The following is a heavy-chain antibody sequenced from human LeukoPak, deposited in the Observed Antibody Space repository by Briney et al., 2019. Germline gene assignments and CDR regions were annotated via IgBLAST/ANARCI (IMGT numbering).Heavy chain of an antibody. D-gene: IGHD2-2*02. CDR1: GFSFISVW. J-gene: IGHJ4*02. CDR2: IRSKADNGTA. V-gene: IGHV3-15*07. CDR3: TTRGYSSGAGCYSDY. Sequence: GGSLRLSCVGSGFSFISVWLNWVRQTPGKGLEWVGRIRSKADNGTAEYAALVKGRFTISRDDSKKMLYLQMNSLEVNDTAVYYCTTRGYSSGAGCYSDYWGQGTLVTVSS.